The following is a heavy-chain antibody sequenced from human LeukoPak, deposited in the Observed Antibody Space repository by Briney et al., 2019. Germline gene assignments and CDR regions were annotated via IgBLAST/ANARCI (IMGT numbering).Heavy chain of an antibody. J-gene: IGHJ4*02. Sequence: ASVKVSCKASGYTFTSYYMHWVRQAPGQGLEWMGWINPNSGGTNYAQKFQGRVTMTRDTSISTAYMELSRLRSDDTAVYYCARALRSGASPYYYDSSGYGHLGYWGQGTLVTVSS. D-gene: IGHD3-22*01. CDR2: INPNSGGT. CDR3: ARALRSGASPYYYDSSGYGHLGY. CDR1: GYTFTSYY. V-gene: IGHV1-2*02.